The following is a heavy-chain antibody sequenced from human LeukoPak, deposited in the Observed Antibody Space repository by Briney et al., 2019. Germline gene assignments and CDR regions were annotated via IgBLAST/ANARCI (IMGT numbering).Heavy chain of an antibody. J-gene: IGHJ5*02. Sequence: PSETLSLTRTVSGGSISSYYWSWIRQPPGKGLEWIGYIYYSGSTNYNPSLKSRVTISVDTSKNQFSLKLSSVTAADTAVYYCARERALRYFDWLPEGWFDPWGQGTLVTVSS. CDR1: GGSISSYY. CDR3: ARERALRYFDWLPEGWFDP. CDR2: IYYSGST. V-gene: IGHV4-59*01. D-gene: IGHD3-9*01.